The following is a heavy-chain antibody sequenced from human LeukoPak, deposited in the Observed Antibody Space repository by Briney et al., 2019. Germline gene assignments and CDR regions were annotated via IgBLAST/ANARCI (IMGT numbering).Heavy chain of an antibody. V-gene: IGHV4-59*11. CDR3: ARGGSYYDY. D-gene: IGHD1-26*01. CDR1: GGSINSHY. CDR2: IYFTGST. J-gene: IGHJ4*02. Sequence: SETLSLTCTVSGGSINSHYWTWIRQPPGKGLEWIGYIYFTGSTNYNPSLKSRVTISVDTSKNLFSLKLSSVTAADTAVYYCARGGSYYDYWGQGTLVTVSS.